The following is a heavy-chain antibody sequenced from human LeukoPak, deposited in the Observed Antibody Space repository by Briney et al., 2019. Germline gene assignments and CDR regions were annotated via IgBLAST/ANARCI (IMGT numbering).Heavy chain of an antibody. V-gene: IGHV3-23*01. CDR3: AKEPGLTYYYDSSGYYGWFDY. J-gene: IGHJ4*02. CDR1: GFTFSSYA. Sequence: GGSLRLSCAASGFTFSSYAMSWVRQAPGKGLEWVSSISGSGGSTSYADSVKGRFTISRDNSKNTLYLQMNSLRAEDTAVYYCAKEPGLTYYYDSSGYYGWFDYWGQGTLVTVSS. D-gene: IGHD3-22*01. CDR2: ISGSGGST.